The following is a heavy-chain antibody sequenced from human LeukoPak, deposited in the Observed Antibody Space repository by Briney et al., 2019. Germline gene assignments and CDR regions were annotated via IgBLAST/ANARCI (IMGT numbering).Heavy chain of an antibody. Sequence: SETLSLTCTVSGGSINNYYWNWIRQPPGKGLEWIGYIYYSGSTNYNPSLKSRVTISVDTSKNQFSLKLSSVTAADTAVYYCARHDYGGDFDYWGQGTLVTVSS. CDR2: IYYSGST. J-gene: IGHJ4*02. CDR1: GGSINNYY. CDR3: ARHDYGGDFDY. V-gene: IGHV4-59*08. D-gene: IGHD4-23*01.